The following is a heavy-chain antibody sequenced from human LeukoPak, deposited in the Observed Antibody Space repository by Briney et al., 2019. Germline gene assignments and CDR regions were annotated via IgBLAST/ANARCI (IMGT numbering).Heavy chain of an antibody. J-gene: IGHJ4*02. Sequence: GGSLKLSCAASGCTFSSYAMHWVRQAPGKGLEWVGFIRPVVGNTYYADYVKGRVTITRDNSKNTLYLQMTSLRSEDTAVYYCATGGLVAFWSGYPLPDYGGQGTLVTVSS. CDR3: ATGGLVAFWSGYPLPDY. D-gene: IGHD3-3*01. V-gene: IGHV3-30*02. CDR1: GCTFSSYA. CDR2: IRPVVGNT.